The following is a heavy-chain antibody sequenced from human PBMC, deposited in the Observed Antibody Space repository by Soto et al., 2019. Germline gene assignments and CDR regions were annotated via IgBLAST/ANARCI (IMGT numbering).Heavy chain of an antibody. Sequence: SETLSLTCTVSGGSISGGGYYWSWIRQHPGKGLEWIGYIYYSGSTYYSPSFQGQVTMSADKSINTAYLQWSSLKASDTGMYFCARDGLSSSTSFDYWGQGTQVTVSS. J-gene: IGHJ4*02. D-gene: IGHD2-2*01. V-gene: IGHV4-31*01. CDR2: IYYSGST. CDR3: ARDGLSSSTSFDY. CDR1: GGSISGGGYY.